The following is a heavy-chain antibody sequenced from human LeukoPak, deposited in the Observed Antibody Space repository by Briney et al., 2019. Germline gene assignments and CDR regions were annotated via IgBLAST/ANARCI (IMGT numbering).Heavy chain of an antibody. J-gene: IGHJ3*02. D-gene: IGHD6-13*01. CDR2: IYYSGST. V-gene: IGHV4-59*01. CDR3: ARDAAAGTLGAFDI. CDR1: GGSISSYY. Sequence: SETLPLTCTVSGGSISSYYWSWIRQPPGKGLEWIGYIYYSGSTNYNPSLKSRVTISVDTSKNQFSLKLSSVTAADTAVYYCARDAAAGTLGAFDIWGQGTMVTVSS.